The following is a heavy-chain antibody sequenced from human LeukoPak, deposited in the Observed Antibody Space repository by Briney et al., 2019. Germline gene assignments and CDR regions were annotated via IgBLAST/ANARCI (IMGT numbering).Heavy chain of an antibody. D-gene: IGHD1-14*01. Sequence: GGSLRLSCAASGFTFRSYGMHWVRQSPGKGLEWVAIIWFDGSNKYYAESVKGRFTISRDSSMNTLYLQMNSLRAEDTAVYYCAREGGTYPYNFDYWGQGTLVTVSS. CDR1: GFTFRSYG. J-gene: IGHJ4*02. CDR2: IWFDGSNK. V-gene: IGHV3-33*01. CDR3: AREGGTYPYNFDY.